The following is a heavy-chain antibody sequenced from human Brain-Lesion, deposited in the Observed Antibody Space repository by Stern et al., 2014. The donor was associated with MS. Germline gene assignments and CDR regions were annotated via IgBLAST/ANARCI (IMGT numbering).Heavy chain of an antibody. D-gene: IGHD1-14*01. J-gene: IGHJ4*02. V-gene: IGHV3-9*01. CDR3: ARDITGSSAYFAY. CDR1: GFTFDEYA. CDR2: IRWNSGTI. Sequence: VQLVESGGDLVQPGRSLRLSCGAFGFTFDEYAMHWVRQAPGKGLEWGAGIRWNSGTIGYEGSVKGRFTTSRDNAYSSLYLQMNSLRPEDTALYYCARDITGSSAYFAYWGQGTLVTVSS.